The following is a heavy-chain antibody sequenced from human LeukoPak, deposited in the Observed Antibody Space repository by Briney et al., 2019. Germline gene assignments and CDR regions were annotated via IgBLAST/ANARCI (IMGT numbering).Heavy chain of an antibody. D-gene: IGHD5-18*01. V-gene: IGHV3-9*01. CDR2: ISWNSGSI. Sequence: PGRSLRLSCAASGFTFDDYAMHWVRQAPGKGLEWVSGISWNSGSIGYADSVKGRFTISRDNAKNSLYLQMNSLRAEDTAVYYCARDRDTAMVWALWGQGTLVTVSS. J-gene: IGHJ4*02. CDR3: ARDRDTAMVWAL. CDR1: GFTFDDYA.